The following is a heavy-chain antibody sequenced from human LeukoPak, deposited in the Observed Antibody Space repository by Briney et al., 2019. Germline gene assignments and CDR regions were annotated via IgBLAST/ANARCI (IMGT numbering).Heavy chain of an antibody. CDR1: GASVSTTAYF. J-gene: IGHJ3*01. CDR3: ASYREAYDLYPHGLDV. CDR2: IYASGNP. D-gene: IGHD5-24*01. V-gene: IGHV4-61*02. Sequence: SQTLSLTCSVSGASVSTTAYFWNWIRQPAGEGLEWIGRIYASGNPHYNPSLKSRVTMSLDTSKNQFSLTMNSVTAADSAVYFCASYREAYDLYPHGLDVWGRGTVVTVSS.